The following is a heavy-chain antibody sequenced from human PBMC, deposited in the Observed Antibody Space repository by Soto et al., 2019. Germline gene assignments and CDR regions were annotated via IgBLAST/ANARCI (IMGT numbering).Heavy chain of an antibody. V-gene: IGHV3-11*05. J-gene: IGHJ6*02. CDR3: ARENYYKMAV. Sequence: QVQLVESGGGLVKPGGSLRLSCAASGFIFSDYYMTWIRQSPGKGLEWISYISNSGITNYADSVKGRFTISRDNAKNSLYLQMDSQRAEDTAMYYCARENYYKMAVWGQGTTVTVSS. CDR1: GFIFSDYY. CDR2: ISNSGIT.